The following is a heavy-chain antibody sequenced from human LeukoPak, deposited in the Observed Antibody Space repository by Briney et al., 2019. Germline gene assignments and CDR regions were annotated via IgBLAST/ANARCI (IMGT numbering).Heavy chain of an antibody. CDR2: INHSGST. CDR1: GGSFSAYY. Sequence: SETLSLTCAVYGGSFSAYYWSWIRQPPGKGLEWIGEINHSGSTSYNPSLKSRVTISVDTSKNQFSLKLSSVTAADTAVYYCARMSSSSAYYYYGMDVWGQGTTVTVSS. D-gene: IGHD6-6*01. CDR3: ARMSSSSAYYYYGMDV. V-gene: IGHV4-34*01. J-gene: IGHJ6*02.